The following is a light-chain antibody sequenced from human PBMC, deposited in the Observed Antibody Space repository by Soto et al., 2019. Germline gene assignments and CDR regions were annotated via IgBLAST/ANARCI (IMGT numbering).Light chain of an antibody. CDR1: GSNIGTFY. CDR3: TAWDDNLSAVV. J-gene: IGLJ2*01. V-gene: IGLV1-47*02. Sequence: QSVLTQSPSTSATPGQGVSISCSDGGSNIGTFYVSWYQHVPGTAPRLLIYADNQRPSGVPDRFSGSKSGTSASLAISGLRSEDEAYYYCTAWDDNLSAVVFGGGTKLTVL. CDR2: ADN.